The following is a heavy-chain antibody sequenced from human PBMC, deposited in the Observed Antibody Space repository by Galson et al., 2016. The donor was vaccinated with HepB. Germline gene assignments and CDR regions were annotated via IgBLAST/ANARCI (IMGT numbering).Heavy chain of an antibody. J-gene: IGHJ3*01. Sequence: SLRLSCAASGFIFSNFGLHWVRHAPGKGLEWVAVISYDGTHKYYADSVKGRFTISRDNSKNTVYLHMTSLRPEDRAVYYCARDRHQGDYEGSFHFWGQGTMVTVSS. V-gene: IGHV3-30*19. D-gene: IGHD4-17*01. CDR2: ISYDGTHK. CDR3: ARDRHQGDYEGSFHF. CDR1: GFIFSNFG.